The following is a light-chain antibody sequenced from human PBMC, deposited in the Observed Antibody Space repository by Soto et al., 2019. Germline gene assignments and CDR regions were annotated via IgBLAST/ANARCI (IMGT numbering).Light chain of an antibody. Sequence: DIQMTQSPSSLSASVGDRVTITCQASQDISNYLNWYQQKPGKAPKLLIYDASNLETGVPSRFSGSGSGTDFTFTISSLQPEDIATYYRQQYVNLPTFGGGTKVDIK. V-gene: IGKV1-33*01. CDR3: QQYVNLPT. CDR1: QDISNY. J-gene: IGKJ4*01. CDR2: DAS.